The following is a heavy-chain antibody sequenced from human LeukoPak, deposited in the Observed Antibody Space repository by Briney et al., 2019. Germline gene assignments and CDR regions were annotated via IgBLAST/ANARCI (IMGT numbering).Heavy chain of an antibody. CDR3: AVNSTKHAFDI. V-gene: IGHV4-59*08. Sequence: SETLSLTCTVSGGSISTYYWSWIRQSPGKGLEWIESVYYSGSTNYSPSLKSRVRISVDTSKDQFSLELSSVTAADPAVYYCAVNSTKHAFDIWGPGTMVTVSS. CDR1: GGSISTYY. CDR2: VYYSGST. D-gene: IGHD5/OR15-5a*01. J-gene: IGHJ3*02.